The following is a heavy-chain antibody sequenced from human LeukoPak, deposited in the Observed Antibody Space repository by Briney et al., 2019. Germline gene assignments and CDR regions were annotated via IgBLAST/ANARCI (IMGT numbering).Heavy chain of an antibody. V-gene: IGHV4-34*01. CDR2: ISHSGST. J-gene: IGHJ6*03. Sequence: SETLSLTCAVYGGSFSGYYWSWIRQPPGKGLEWIGEISHSGSTNYNPSLKSRVTISVDTSKNQFSLKLSSVTAADTAVYYCARLDRGGYYYYMDVWGKGTTVTVSS. CDR3: ARLDRGGYYYYMDV. D-gene: IGHD3-16*01. CDR1: GGSFSGYY.